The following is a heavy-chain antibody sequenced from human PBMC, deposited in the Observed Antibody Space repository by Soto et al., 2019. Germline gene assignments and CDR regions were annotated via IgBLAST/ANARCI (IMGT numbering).Heavy chain of an antibody. CDR3: AKDSWAIFGVPAGEYYAMDV. J-gene: IGHJ6*02. CDR2: ISGSGGTT. D-gene: IGHD3-3*01. CDR1: GFTFENYA. V-gene: IGHV3-23*01. Sequence: GGSLRFSCVASGFTFENYAMSWVRQAPGKGLEWVSAISGSGGTTYYSDSVKGRFTISRDNSKDTVYLQMNDLRVEDAAEYFCAKDSWAIFGVPAGEYYAMDVWGHGTTVTVSS.